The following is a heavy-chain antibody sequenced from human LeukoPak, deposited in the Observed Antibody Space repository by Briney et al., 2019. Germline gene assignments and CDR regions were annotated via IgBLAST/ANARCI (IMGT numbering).Heavy chain of an antibody. D-gene: IGHD5-18*01. Sequence: PGGSPRLSCAASGFTFRNYDMNWVRQAPGKGLEWVSFITSSSSTIYYADSVKGRFTVSRDNAKNSLDLQMNSLRDEDTAVYYCASGVETSMGKDYWGQGTLVTVSS. V-gene: IGHV3-48*02. CDR3: ASGVETSMGKDY. J-gene: IGHJ4*02. CDR1: GFTFRNYD. CDR2: ITSSSSTI.